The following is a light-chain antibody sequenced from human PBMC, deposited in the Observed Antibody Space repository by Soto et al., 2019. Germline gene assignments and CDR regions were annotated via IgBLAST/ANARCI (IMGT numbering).Light chain of an antibody. V-gene: IGLV1-44*01. CDR3: AAWDDSLNGWV. CDR1: DSNIGSNS. J-gene: IGLJ3*02. CDR2: SND. Sequence: QSVLTQPPSASGTPGQRVTISCSGRDSNIGSNSVNWYQHLPGMAPKLLTHSNDHRPSGVADRFSGSQSGTSASLAISGLQSEYEADYYCAAWDDSLNGWVFGGGTKLTVL.